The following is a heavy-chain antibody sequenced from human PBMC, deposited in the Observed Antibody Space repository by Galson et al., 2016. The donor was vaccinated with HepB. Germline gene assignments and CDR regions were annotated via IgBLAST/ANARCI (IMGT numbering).Heavy chain of an antibody. Sequence: SVKVSCKASGYTFTNNAISWVRQAPGQGLEWMGWISTYNGNTNYGQKLQGRVTTTTDTSTSTAYMELRSLRSDDTAIYYCARDRDTGTFDYWGQGTLVTVSS. V-gene: IGHV1-18*01. D-gene: IGHD4-17*01. J-gene: IGHJ4*02. CDR3: ARDRDTGTFDY. CDR1: GYTFTNNA. CDR2: ISTYNGNT.